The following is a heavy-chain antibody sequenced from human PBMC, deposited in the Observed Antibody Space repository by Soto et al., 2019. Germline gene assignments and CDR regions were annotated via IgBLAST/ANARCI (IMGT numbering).Heavy chain of an antibody. CDR1: GFTFGSYW. D-gene: IGHD3-10*01. CDR2: INGDGRRT. Sequence: EVQLVESGGGSVQTGGSLRISCAASGFTFGSYWMDWVRQAPGKGLVWVSRINGDGRRTTYADSVKGRFTISRDNAQNTLYLQMNSLRVDDTAVYYCSRETLWFGESPKSGGQVTLVTVSS. CDR3: SRETLWFGESPKS. V-gene: IGHV3-74*01. J-gene: IGHJ4*02.